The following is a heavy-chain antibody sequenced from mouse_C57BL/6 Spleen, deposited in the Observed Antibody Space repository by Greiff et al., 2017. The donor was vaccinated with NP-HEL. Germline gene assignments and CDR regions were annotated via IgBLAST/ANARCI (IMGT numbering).Heavy chain of an antibody. CDR1: GYTFTSYG. V-gene: IGHV1-81*01. CDR2: IYPRSGNT. D-gene: IGHD1-1*01. Sequence: QVQLQQSGAELARPGASVKLSCKASGYTFTSYGISWVKQRTGQGLEWIGEIYPRSGNTYYNEKFKGKATLTADKSSSTAYMELRSLTSEDSAVYFCARSPSTVVARYYFDYWGQGTTLTVSS. CDR3: ARSPSTVVARYYFDY. J-gene: IGHJ2*01.